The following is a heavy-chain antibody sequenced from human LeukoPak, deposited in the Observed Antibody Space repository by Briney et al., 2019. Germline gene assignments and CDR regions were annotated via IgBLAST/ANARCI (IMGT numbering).Heavy chain of an antibody. Sequence: GGSLRLSCAASGFTFSSYWMSWVRQAPGKGLEWVANIKQDGSEKYYVDSVKGRFTISRDNAKNSLYLQMNSLRAEDTAVYYCARVQTYYYDSSGYSPSDYWGQGTLVTVSS. CDR3: ARVQTYYYDSSGYSPSDY. J-gene: IGHJ4*02. V-gene: IGHV3-7*01. D-gene: IGHD3-22*01. CDR1: GFTFSSYW. CDR2: IKQDGSEK.